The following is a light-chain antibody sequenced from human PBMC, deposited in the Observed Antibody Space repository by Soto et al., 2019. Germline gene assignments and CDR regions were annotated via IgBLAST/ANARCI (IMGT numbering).Light chain of an antibody. V-gene: IGKV1-5*01. CDR2: DAS. CDR1: RSISNL. Sequence: DIQMTQSPSTLSASVADRLTITCRASRSISNLAAWYQQRPEKAPKLLIVDASRVESRVPSWISGSASRTEFTLTISSLQPDDFATYYCQQYNTYSKTFGQGTKVDIK. CDR3: QQYNTYSKT. J-gene: IGKJ1*01.